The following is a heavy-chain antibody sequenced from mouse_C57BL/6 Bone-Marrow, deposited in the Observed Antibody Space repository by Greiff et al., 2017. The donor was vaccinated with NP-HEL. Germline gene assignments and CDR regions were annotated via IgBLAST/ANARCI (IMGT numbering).Heavy chain of an antibody. Sequence: EVKLVESGGGLVQPGGSLKLSCAASGFTFSDYYMYWVRQTPEKRLEWVAYISNGGGSTYYPDTVQGRFTISRDNAKNTLYLQMSRLKSEDTAMYYCARRHYGSSYDYAMDYWGQGTSVTVSS. CDR3: ARRHYGSSYDYAMDY. CDR1: GFTFSDYY. J-gene: IGHJ4*01. V-gene: IGHV5-12*01. D-gene: IGHD1-1*01. CDR2: ISNGGGST.